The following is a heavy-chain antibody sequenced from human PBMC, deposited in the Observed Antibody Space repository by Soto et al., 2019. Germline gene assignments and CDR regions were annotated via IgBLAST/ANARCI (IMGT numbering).Heavy chain of an antibody. CDR3: VKEGDSSGFYDS. D-gene: IGHD3-22*01. CDR2: ISRAGDRT. Sequence: GGSLRLSCSAPGFTFSTYALHWVRQAPGKGLEYVSAISRAGDRTFYADSVKGRFTISRDNSKNTLYLQMSSLRPDDTAVYYCVKEGDSSGFYDSWGQGTLVTVSS. CDR1: GFTFSTYA. J-gene: IGHJ4*02. V-gene: IGHV3-64D*06.